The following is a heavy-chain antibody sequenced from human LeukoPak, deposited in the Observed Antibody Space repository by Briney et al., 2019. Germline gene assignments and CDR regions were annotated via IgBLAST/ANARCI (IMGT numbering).Heavy chain of an antibody. Sequence: GGSLRLSCAASGFTVSNYGMNWVRQAPGEGLEWVSYISSSGTTIYYADSVKGRFTISRDNAKNSLHLQMNSLRDEDTAVYYCARVTGTWWADYWGQESSVTVSS. D-gene: IGHD2-8*02. J-gene: IGHJ4*02. CDR3: ARVTGTWWADY. CDR1: GFTVSNYG. V-gene: IGHV3-48*02. CDR2: ISSSGTTI.